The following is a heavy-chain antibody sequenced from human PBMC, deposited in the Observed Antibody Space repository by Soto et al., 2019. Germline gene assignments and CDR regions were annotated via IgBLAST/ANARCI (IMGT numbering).Heavy chain of an antibody. Sequence: GGSLRLSCAASAFTFDDYTMQWVRQAPGKGLEWVSLIDWDGGNTYYADSVKGRFTISRDNNKNSLYLQMNSLRTEDTALYYCEKERKIGTYSYGLDVWGQGPTVTVSS. CDR2: IDWDGGNT. CDR3: EKERKIGTYSYGLDV. V-gene: IGHV3-43*01. J-gene: IGHJ6*02. CDR1: AFTFDDYT. D-gene: IGHD3-10*01.